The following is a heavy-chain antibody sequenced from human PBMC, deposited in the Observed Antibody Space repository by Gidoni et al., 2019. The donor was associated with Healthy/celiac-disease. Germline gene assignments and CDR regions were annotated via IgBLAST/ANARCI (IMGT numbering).Heavy chain of an antibody. Sequence: QVQLVESGGGVVQPGRSLRLSCAASGFTFSSYGMHWVRQAPGKGLELVAVISYDGSNKYYADSVKGRFTISRDNSKNTLYLQMNSLRAEDTAVYYCAKDTWELSFVDYWGQGTLVTVSS. J-gene: IGHJ4*02. V-gene: IGHV3-30*18. CDR1: GFTFSSYG. CDR2: ISYDGSNK. CDR3: AKDTWELSFVDY. D-gene: IGHD3-16*02.